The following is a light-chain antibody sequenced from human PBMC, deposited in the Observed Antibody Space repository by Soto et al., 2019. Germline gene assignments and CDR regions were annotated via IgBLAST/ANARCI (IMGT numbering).Light chain of an antibody. CDR1: QSVSTK. V-gene: IGKV3-15*01. J-gene: IGKJ1*01. CDR2: GAS. CDR3: QQSNYWPPT. Sequence: TVMTQSPATLSVSPGERATLSCRASQSVSTKLVWYQQKPGQPLRLLISGASTRATGIPARFIGSGSGTEFTLTITSLQSEDFAVYCCQQSNYWPPTFGQGNKVEFK.